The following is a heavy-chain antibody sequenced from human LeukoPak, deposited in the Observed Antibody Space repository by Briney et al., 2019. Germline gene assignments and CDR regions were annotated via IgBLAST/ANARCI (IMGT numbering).Heavy chain of an antibody. V-gene: IGHV1-18*01. CDR3: AREAIVATYLDY. CDR2: ISAYNGNT. J-gene: IGHJ4*02. D-gene: IGHD5-12*01. CDR1: GGTFSSYA. Sequence: ASVKVSCKASGGTFSSYAISWVRQAPGQGLEWMGWISAYNGNTNYAQKLQGRVTMTTDTSTSTAYMELRSLRSDDTAVYYCAREAIVATYLDYWGQGTLVTVSS.